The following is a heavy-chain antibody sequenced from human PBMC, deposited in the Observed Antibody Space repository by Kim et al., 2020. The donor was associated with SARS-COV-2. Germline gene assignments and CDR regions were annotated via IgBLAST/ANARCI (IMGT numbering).Heavy chain of an antibody. CDR3: ARDHKLDSSSWSNWFDP. J-gene: IGHJ5*02. CDR1: GGSISSGGYY. Sequence: SETLYLTCTVSGGSISSGGYYWSWIRQHPGKGLEWIGYIYYSGSTYYNPSLKSRVTISVDTSKNQFSLKLSSVTAADTAVYYCARDHKLDSSSWSNWFDPWGQGTLVTVSS. V-gene: IGHV4-31*03. CDR2: IYYSGST. D-gene: IGHD6-13*01.